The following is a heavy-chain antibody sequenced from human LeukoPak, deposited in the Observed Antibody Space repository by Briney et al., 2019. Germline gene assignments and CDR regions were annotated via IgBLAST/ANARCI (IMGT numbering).Heavy chain of an antibody. D-gene: IGHD3-10*01. J-gene: IGHJ4*02. CDR3: ARHRSYYGSGSYSYFDY. Sequence: GESLKISCKGSGYSFTSYWIGWVRQIPGKGLEWMGIIYPGGSDTRYSPSFQGQVTISADKSISTAYLQWSSLKASDTAMYYCARHRSYYGSGSYSYFDYWGQGTLVTVSS. CDR2: IYPGGSDT. CDR1: GYSFTSYW. V-gene: IGHV5-51*01.